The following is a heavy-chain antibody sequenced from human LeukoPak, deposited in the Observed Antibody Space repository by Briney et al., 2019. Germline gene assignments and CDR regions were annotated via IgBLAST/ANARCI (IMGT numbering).Heavy chain of an antibody. CDR1: GGSISSSSYY. V-gene: IGHV4-61*01. Sequence: SETLSLTCTVSGGSISSSSYYWSWIRQPPGKGLEWIGYIYYSGSTNYNPSLKSRVTISVDTSKNQFSLKLSSVTAADTAVYYCARETGAYYYYYMDVWGKGTTVTVSS. CDR2: IYYSGST. J-gene: IGHJ6*03. D-gene: IGHD1-14*01. CDR3: ARETGAYYYYYMDV.